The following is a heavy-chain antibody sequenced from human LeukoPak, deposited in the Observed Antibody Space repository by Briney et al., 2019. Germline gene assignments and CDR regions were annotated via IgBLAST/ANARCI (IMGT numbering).Heavy chain of an antibody. CDR1: GFTFTSSA. Sequence: ASVKVSCKASGFTFTSSAMQWVRQARGQRLEWIGWIVVGSGNTNYAQKFQERDTITRDMSTSTAYMELSSLRSEDTAVYYCAAPASYGSGSYYNVYWGQGTLVTVSS. V-gene: IGHV1-58*02. CDR3: AAPASYGSGSYYNVY. D-gene: IGHD3-10*01. CDR2: IVVGSGNT. J-gene: IGHJ4*02.